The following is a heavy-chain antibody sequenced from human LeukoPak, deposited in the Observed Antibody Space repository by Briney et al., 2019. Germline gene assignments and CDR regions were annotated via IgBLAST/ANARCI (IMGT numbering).Heavy chain of an antibody. CDR3: AKALGGPRHYYGMDV. Sequence: GGSLRLSCAASGFTFSSYAMSWVRQAPGKGLEWVSAISGSGGSTYYADSVKGRFTISRDNTKNTLYLQMNSLRAEDTAVYYCAKALGGPRHYYGMDVWGQGTTVTVSS. J-gene: IGHJ6*02. D-gene: IGHD2-15*01. CDR2: ISGSGGST. CDR1: GFTFSSYA. V-gene: IGHV3-23*01.